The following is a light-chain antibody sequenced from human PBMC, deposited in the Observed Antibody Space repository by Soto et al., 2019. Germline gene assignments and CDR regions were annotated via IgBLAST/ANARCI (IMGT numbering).Light chain of an antibody. CDR3: QQRSNWPLLT. J-gene: IGKJ4*01. CDR1: QSVSSN. CDR2: DAS. V-gene: IGKV3-11*01. Sequence: EIVLTQSPATLSLSPGERATLSCRASQSVSSNLAWYQQKPGQAPRLLIYDASNRATGIPARFSGSGSGTDFILTISSLKPEDFAVYYCQQRSNWPLLTFGGGPKVEIK.